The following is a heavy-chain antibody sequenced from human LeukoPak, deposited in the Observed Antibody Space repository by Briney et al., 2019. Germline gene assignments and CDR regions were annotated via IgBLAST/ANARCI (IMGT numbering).Heavy chain of an antibody. D-gene: IGHD3-10*01. CDR2: IKQDGSEK. CDR1: GFTFSSYW. CDR3: ARAAYYYGSGSSFDY. Sequence: GGSLRLSWAASGFTFSSYWMSWVRQAPGKGLEWVANIKQDGSEKYYVDSVKGRFTISRDNAKNSLYPQMNSLRAEDTAVYYCARAAYYYGSGSSFDYWGQGTLVTVSS. J-gene: IGHJ4*02. V-gene: IGHV3-7*01.